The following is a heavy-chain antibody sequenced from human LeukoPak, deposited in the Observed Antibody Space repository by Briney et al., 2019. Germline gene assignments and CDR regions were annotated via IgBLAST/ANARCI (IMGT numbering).Heavy chain of an antibody. Sequence: GGSLRLSCAASGFTFDDYTMHWVRQAPGKGREWVSLISWDGGSTYYADSVKGRFTISRDNSKNSLYLQMNSLRTEDTALYYCAKDRHSGYGYVVDYWGQGTLVTVSS. J-gene: IGHJ4*02. CDR1: GFTFDDYT. V-gene: IGHV3-43*01. CDR3: AKDRHSGYGYVVDY. CDR2: ISWDGGST. D-gene: IGHD5-18*01.